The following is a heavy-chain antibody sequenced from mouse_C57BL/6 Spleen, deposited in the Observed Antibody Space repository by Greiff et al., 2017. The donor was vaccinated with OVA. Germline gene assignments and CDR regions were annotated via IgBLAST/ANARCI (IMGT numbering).Heavy chain of an antibody. Sequence: QVQLQQPGAELVRPGTSVKLSCKASGYTFTSYWMHWVKQRPGQGLEWIGVFDPSDSYTNYNQKFKGKATLTVDTSSSTAYMQLSRLTSEDSAVYDCARGGREDYCALDYWGQGTSVTVSS. CDR3: ARGGREDYCALDY. D-gene: IGHD3-3*01. CDR2: FDPSDSYT. V-gene: IGHV1-59*01. CDR1: GYTFTSYW. J-gene: IGHJ4*01.